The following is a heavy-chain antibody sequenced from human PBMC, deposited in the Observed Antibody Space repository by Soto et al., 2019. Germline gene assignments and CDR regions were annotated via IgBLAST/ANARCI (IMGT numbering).Heavy chain of an antibody. V-gene: IGHV3-30-3*01. Sequence: QVQLVESGGGVVQPGRSLRLSCAASGFTFSSYAMHWVRQAPGKGLEWVAVISYDGGNKYYADSVKGRFTISRDNSKNTLYLQMNSLRAEDTAVYYCARDSGTYYYGSGSLIWGQGTLVTVSS. CDR2: ISYDGGNK. J-gene: IGHJ4*02. CDR1: GFTFSSYA. CDR3: ARDSGTYYYGSGSLI. D-gene: IGHD3-10*01.